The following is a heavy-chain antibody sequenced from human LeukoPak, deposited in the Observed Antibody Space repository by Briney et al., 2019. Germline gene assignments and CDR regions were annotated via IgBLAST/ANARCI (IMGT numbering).Heavy chain of an antibody. CDR1: GYTFTSYY. D-gene: IGHD2-21*02. V-gene: IGHV1-46*01. Sequence: ASVKVSCKASGYTFTSYYMHWVRQAPGQGLEWRGIMNPSGGSTRNAQKFQGRVTMTRDTSTSTVYMELSSLRSEDTAVYYCARECGGDCYSTFDYWGQGTLVTVSS. CDR2: MNPSGGST. J-gene: IGHJ4*02. CDR3: ARECGGDCYSTFDY.